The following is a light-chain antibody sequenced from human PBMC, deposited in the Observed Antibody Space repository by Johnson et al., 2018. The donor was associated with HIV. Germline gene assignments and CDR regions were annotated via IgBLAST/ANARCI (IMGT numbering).Light chain of an antibody. CDR3: GTWDSSLSVYV. CDR2: ENN. Sequence: QSVLTQPPSVSAAPGQNITISCSGGSSNIGNNYVSWYQHLPRTAPKLLIYENNTRPSGIPDRFSGSKSGTSATLGITGLQTGDEAYYYCGTWDSSLSVYVFAPGTKAPVL. J-gene: IGLJ1*01. V-gene: IGLV1-51*02. CDR1: SSNIGNNY.